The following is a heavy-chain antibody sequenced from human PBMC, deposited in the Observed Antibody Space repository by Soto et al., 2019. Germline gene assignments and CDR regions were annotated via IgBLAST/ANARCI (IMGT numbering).Heavy chain of an antibody. CDR3: ARDVDWFDP. J-gene: IGHJ5*02. V-gene: IGHV4-38-2*02. CDR1: GDYISNGYY. CDR2: IFHGGTT. Sequence: SDTLSLTCAVSGDYISNGYYWAWIRQPPGMGLDWIGSIFHGGTTHYNPSLKSRVIMSVDTSKNQFSLRLNSVTAADTAVYYCARDVDWFDPWGRGTLVTVSS.